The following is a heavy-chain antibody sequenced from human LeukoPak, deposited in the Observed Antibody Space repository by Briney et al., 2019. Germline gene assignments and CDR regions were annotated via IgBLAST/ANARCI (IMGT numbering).Heavy chain of an antibody. CDR3: ARHVVGVGFDY. CDR2: ITSSSSYI. Sequence: SGGSLRLSCAASGLTFSSYSMNWVRQAPGKGLEWVSSITSSSSYIYYADSVKGRFTISRDNAKNSLYLQMNSLRAEDTAVYYCARHVVGVGFDYWGQGTLVTVSS. J-gene: IGHJ4*02. V-gene: IGHV3-21*01. CDR1: GLTFSSYS. D-gene: IGHD3-22*01.